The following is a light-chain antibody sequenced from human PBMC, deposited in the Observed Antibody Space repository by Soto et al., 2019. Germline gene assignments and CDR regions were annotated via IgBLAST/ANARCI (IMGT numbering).Light chain of an antibody. CDR1: QDITNH. V-gene: IGKV1-33*01. Sequence: DIQMTQSPTSLSASVGDRVTITCQASQDITNHLNWYQQKPGKAPKLLIYEASNLETGVPSRFSGGGSGTDFTLTISSLQPEDFATYYCQQYGPYLLTFAPGTKVH. J-gene: IGKJ3*01. CDR2: EAS. CDR3: QQYGPYLLT.